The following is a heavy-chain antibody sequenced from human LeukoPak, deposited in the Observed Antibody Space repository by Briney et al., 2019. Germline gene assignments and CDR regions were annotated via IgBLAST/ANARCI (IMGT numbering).Heavy chain of an antibody. V-gene: IGHV3-7*01. CDR1: GLTFSIHW. CDR3: ARSIAAAQKFDY. J-gene: IGHJ4*02. D-gene: IGHD6-13*01. Sequence: GGSLRLSCAASGLTFSIHWMNWVRQAPGKGLECVANINQDGSDKYYVDSVKGRFTISRDNTKNSLYLQMNSLRAEDTAVYYCARSIAAAQKFDYWGQGTLVTVSS. CDR2: INQDGSDK.